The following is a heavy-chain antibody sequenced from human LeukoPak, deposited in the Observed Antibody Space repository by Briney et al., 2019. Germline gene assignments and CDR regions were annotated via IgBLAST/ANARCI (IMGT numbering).Heavy chain of an antibody. CDR1: GFIFTTYS. CDR2: ISSDSKYI. CDR3: ARVAFGLYVMDV. J-gene: IGHJ6*02. D-gene: IGHD3/OR15-3a*01. Sequence: GGSLRLSRAASGFIFTTYSMNWVRQAPGKGLEWVSSISSDSKYIFYADSLKGRFTISRDNAKNSLYLQMISLRAEDTAVYYCARVAFGLYVMDVWGQGTTVTVSS. V-gene: IGHV3-21*01.